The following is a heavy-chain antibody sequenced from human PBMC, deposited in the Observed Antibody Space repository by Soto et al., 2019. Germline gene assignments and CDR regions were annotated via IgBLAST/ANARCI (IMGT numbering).Heavy chain of an antibody. CDR2: ISNRDDVG. CDR3: AKTVGATKLADY. V-gene: IGHV3-23*01. CDR1: DFSFNNYV. Sequence: EVQLLESGGGLIHPGGSLSLSGSASDFSFNNYVLNWVRQAPGKGLEWVSTISNRDDVGFFADSVMGRFSFSRDISANTLDLEMNYLRVGDTAISYWAKTVGATKLADYWGQGTLVSVSS. J-gene: IGHJ4*02. D-gene: IGHD1-26*01.